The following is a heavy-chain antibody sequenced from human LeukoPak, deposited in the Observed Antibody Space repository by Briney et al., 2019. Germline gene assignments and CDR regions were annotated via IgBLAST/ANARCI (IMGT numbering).Heavy chain of an antibody. J-gene: IGHJ5*02. V-gene: IGHV1-8*03. D-gene: IGHD1-26*01. CDR3: ARGQTWEPWSFGWFDP. CDR1: GYTFTSYD. Sequence: VASLKVSCKASGYTFTSYDINWVRHAPGQGLEWMGWMNPNSGNTGYAQKFQGRVTITRNTSISTAYMELSSLRSEDTAVYYCARGQTWEPWSFGWFDPWGQGTLVTVSS. CDR2: MNPNSGNT.